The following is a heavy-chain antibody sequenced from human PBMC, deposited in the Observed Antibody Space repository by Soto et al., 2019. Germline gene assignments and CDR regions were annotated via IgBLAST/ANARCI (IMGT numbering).Heavy chain of an antibody. V-gene: IGHV3-7*01. Sequence: GSLRLSCAASGFTFSSYWMSWVRQAPGKGLEWVANIKQDGSEKYYVDSVKGRFTISRDNAKNSLYLQMNSLRAEDTAVYYCARGHYEVWSGYFFGYYMDFWGKGTTVTVAS. CDR3: ARGHYEVWSGYFFGYYMDF. J-gene: IGHJ6*03. CDR1: GFTFSSYW. CDR2: IKQDGSEK. D-gene: IGHD3-3*01.